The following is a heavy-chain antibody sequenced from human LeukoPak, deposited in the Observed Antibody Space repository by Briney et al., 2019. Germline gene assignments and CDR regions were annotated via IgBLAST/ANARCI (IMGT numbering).Heavy chain of an antibody. Sequence: SETLSLTFAVYGGSFSGYYWDWIRQPPGKGLEWIGSIYYSGSTYYNPSLKSRVTISVDTSKNQFSLKLSSVTAADTAVYYCARESKLFFGETRWGQGTLVTVSS. CDR1: GGSFSGYY. D-gene: IGHD3-10*01. CDR2: IYYSGST. V-gene: IGHV4-34*01. J-gene: IGHJ4*02. CDR3: ARESKLFFGETR.